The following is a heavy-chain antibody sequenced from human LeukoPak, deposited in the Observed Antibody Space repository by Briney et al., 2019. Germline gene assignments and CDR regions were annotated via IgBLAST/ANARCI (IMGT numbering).Heavy chain of an antibody. D-gene: IGHD3-10*01. V-gene: IGHV3-15*01. CDR1: GFTFSNAW. CDR2: IKSKTDGGTT. Sequence: GGSLRLSCAASGFTFSNAWMSWVRQAPGKGLEWVGRIKSKTDGGTTDYAAPVKGRFTISRDNSKNTLYLQMNSLRAEDTAVYYCAKDGLLWFGELLSIDAFDIWGQGTMVTVSS. J-gene: IGHJ3*02. CDR3: AKDGLLWFGELLSIDAFDI.